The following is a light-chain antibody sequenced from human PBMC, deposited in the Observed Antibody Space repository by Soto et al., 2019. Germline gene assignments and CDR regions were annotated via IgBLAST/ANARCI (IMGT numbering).Light chain of an antibody. CDR2: ATS. CDR3: HNYGSSPRYT. CDR1: QSISSRS. V-gene: IGKV3-20*01. J-gene: IGKJ2*01. Sequence: VVLTQAPGTLSLSPGERATLSCTTTQSISSRSLAWYQQKPGQAPRLLIYATSRMATGISDRCDGSGSETNFTTTITRLEQEDVSVYYCHNYGSSPRYTFGQGTKVEIK.